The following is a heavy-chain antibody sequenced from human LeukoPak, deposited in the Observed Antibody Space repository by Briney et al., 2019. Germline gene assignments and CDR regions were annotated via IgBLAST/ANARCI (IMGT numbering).Heavy chain of an antibody. CDR1: DGSIRSYY. V-gene: IGHV4-59*08. CDR2: IYYSGST. D-gene: IGHD1-26*01. Sequence: PSETLSLTCTVSDGSIRSYYWSWIRQPPGKGLEWIGYIYYSGSTDYNPSLGSRVTMSVDTSKNQFSLRLTSVTAADTAVYYCARHGTMGSTTYPLDYWGQGTLVTVSS. J-gene: IGHJ4*02. CDR3: ARHGTMGSTTYPLDY.